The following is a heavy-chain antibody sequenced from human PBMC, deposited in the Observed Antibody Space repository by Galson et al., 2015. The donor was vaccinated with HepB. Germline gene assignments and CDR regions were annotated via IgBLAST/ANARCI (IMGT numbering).Heavy chain of an antibody. CDR2: ISYDGSNK. CDR1: GFTFSSYG. D-gene: IGHD1-26*01. Sequence: SLRLSCAASGFTFSSYGMHWVRQAPGKGLEWVAVISYDGSNKYYADSVKGRFTISRDNSKNTLYLQMNSLRAEDTAVYYCARDLWRYIVGATSGFDYWGQGTLVTVSS. V-gene: IGHV3-30*03. J-gene: IGHJ4*02. CDR3: ARDLWRYIVGATSGFDY.